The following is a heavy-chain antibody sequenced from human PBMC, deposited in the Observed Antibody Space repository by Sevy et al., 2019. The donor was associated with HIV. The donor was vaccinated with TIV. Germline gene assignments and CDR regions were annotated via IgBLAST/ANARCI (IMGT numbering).Heavy chain of an antibody. V-gene: IGHV3-43D*03. CDR2: ISWDGGST. CDR1: GFTFDDYA. CDR3: AKPYRIAVAGDYHYSGMDV. D-gene: IGHD6-13*01. J-gene: IGHJ6*02. Sequence: GGSLRLSCAVSGFTFDDYAMHWVRQAPGKGLEWVSLISWDGGSTYYADSVKGRFTISRDNSKNSLYLQMNSLRAEDTALYYCAKPYRIAVAGDYHYSGMDVWGQGTTVTVSS.